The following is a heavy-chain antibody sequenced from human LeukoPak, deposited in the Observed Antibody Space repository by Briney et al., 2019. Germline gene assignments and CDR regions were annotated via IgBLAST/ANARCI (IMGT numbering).Heavy chain of an antibody. CDR3: ARDRRDGYNWSLSRYFDY. V-gene: IGHV4-31*03. CDR2: IYYSGST. CDR1: GGSISSGGYY. Sequence: MTSETLSLTCTVSGGSISSGGYYWSWIRQHPGKGLEWIGYIYYSGSTYYNPSLKSRVTISVDTSKNQFSLKLSSVTAADTAVYYCARDRRDGYNWSLSRYFDYWGQGTLVTVSS. D-gene: IGHD5-24*01. J-gene: IGHJ4*02.